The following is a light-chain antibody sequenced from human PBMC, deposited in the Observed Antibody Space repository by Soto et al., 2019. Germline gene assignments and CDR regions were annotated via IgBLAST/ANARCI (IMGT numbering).Light chain of an antibody. J-gene: IGKJ2*01. CDR1: QFINRY. Sequence: DIQMTQSPSSLSASVGDRVTVTCRTSQFINRYLNWYQQRPGKAPQFLIYAASSLQSGVPSRFSGSGSGTEFTLTITSLQPEDFATYYCQQTYSTPYTFGQGTKVDI. CDR3: QQTYSTPYT. CDR2: AAS. V-gene: IGKV1-39*01.